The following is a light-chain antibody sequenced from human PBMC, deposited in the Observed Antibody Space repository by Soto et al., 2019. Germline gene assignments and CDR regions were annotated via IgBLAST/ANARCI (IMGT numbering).Light chain of an antibody. Sequence: DIQMTQSPSSLSASVGDRVTITCRASQSISSYLNWYQQKPGKAPKLLIYAASSLQSGVPSRFSGSGSGTDFTPTISTLQPEDVATYYGQQGFSTPLSCGGRTKVVIK. V-gene: IGKV1-39*01. CDR2: AAS. CDR1: QSISSY. J-gene: IGKJ4*01. CDR3: QQGFSTPLS.